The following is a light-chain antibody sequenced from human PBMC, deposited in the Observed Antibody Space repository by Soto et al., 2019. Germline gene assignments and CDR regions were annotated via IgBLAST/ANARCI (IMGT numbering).Light chain of an antibody. Sequence: QLTQSPSSLSASVGDRVTITCRASQGINKFLAGYQKRPGKAPQLLVYGASTLQSGVPSRFSGSGSGTAFTLTISSLQPEDFATYYGAQLTNFRFTFGQGTKLDIK. J-gene: IGKJ2*01. V-gene: IGKV1-9*01. CDR2: GAS. CDR1: QGINKF. CDR3: AQLTNFRFT.